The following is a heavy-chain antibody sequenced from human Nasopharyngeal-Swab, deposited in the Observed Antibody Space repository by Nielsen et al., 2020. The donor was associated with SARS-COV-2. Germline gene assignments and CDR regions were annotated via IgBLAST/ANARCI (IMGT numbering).Heavy chain of an antibody. CDR1: GFTFSSYA. CDR3: ARGGSDL. Sequence: GESLKISCAAPGFTFSSYAMHWVRQAPGKGLEWVAVISYDGSNKYYADSVKGRFTISRDNSKNTLYLQMNSLRAEDTAVYYCARGGSDLWGRGTLVTVSS. J-gene: IGHJ2*01. CDR2: ISYDGSNK. V-gene: IGHV3-30*04. D-gene: IGHD3-16*01.